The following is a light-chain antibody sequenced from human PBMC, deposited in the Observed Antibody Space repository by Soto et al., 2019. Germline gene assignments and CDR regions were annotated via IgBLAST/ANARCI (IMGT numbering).Light chain of an antibody. CDR2: DVS. J-gene: IGLJ2*01. V-gene: IGLV2-14*01. CDR1: SDDVGHYNY. Sequence: QSALTQPAAASGSPGQSITISCTGTSDDVGHYNYVSWYQQHPGKAPKLMIYDVSNRPSGISNRFSGSKSGNTASLTISGLQAEDEADYYCSSYTSRSSITKMVLGGGTKLTV. CDR3: SSYTSRSSITKMV.